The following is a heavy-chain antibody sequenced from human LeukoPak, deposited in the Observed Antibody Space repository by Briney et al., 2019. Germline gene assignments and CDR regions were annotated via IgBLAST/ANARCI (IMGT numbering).Heavy chain of an antibody. Sequence: SETLSLTCTVSGGSIDSQYWSWIRQPPGKGLEWIGYIYYSGSTDYNPSLKSRVTILVDTSKNQFSLKLSSVTAADTAVYYCARQGLLGAGVLAMDYWGQGTLVTVSS. CDR1: GGSIDSQY. CDR2: IYYSGST. D-gene: IGHD1-26*01. CDR3: ARQGLLGAGVLAMDY. V-gene: IGHV4-59*08. J-gene: IGHJ4*02.